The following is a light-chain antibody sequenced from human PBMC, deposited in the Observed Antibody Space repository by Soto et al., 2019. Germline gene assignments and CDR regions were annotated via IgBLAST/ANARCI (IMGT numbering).Light chain of an antibody. CDR1: SSKIGSNT. Sequence: QSVLTQPPSASGTPGQRVTISCSGSSSKIGSNTVNWYQQLPGTAPKLLIYSNNQRPSGVPDRFSGSKSGTSASLAISGLQSEDEADYYCAAWDDSLNGPYWVFGGWTKVTVL. J-gene: IGLJ3*02. CDR2: SNN. V-gene: IGLV1-44*01. CDR3: AAWDDSLNGPYWV.